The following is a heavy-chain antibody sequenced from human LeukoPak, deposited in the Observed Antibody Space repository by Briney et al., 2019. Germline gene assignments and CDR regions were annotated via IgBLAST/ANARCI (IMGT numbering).Heavy chain of an antibody. CDR1: GYTFTGYY. V-gene: IGHV1-2*02. J-gene: IGHJ4*02. CDR2: INPNSGGT. Sequence: ASVTVSCKASGYTFTGYYMHWVRQAPGQGLDWMGWINPNSGGTNYAQKFQGRVTMTRDTSISTAYMELSRLRSDDTAVYYCASDPKYYDSSGPFDYWGQGTLVTVSS. D-gene: IGHD3-22*01. CDR3: ASDPKYYDSSGPFDY.